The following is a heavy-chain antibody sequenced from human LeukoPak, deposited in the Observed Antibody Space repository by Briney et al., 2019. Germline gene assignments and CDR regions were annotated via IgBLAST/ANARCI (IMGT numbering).Heavy chain of an antibody. CDR1: GYTLTELS. Sequence: ASVKVSCKVSGYTLTELSMHWMRQAPGKGLEWMGGFDPEDGETIYAQKFQGRVTMTEDTSTDTAYMELGSLRSEDTAVYYCATGEVGSGWYDYWGQGTLVTVSS. CDR2: FDPEDGET. D-gene: IGHD6-19*01. CDR3: ATGEVGSGWYDY. V-gene: IGHV1-24*01. J-gene: IGHJ4*02.